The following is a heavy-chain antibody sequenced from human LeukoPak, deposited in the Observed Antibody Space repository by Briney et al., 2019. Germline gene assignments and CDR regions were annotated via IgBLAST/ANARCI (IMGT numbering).Heavy chain of an antibody. D-gene: IGHD3-10*01. CDR3: AKEIYYYGSGSYSYYFDY. Sequence: GGSLRLSCAASGFTFSSYVMHWVRQAPGKGLEWVAFIRYDGSNKYYADSVKGRFTISRDNSKNTLYLQMNSLRAEDTAVYYCAKEIYYYGSGSYSYYFDYWGQGTLVTVSS. CDR1: GFTFSSYV. V-gene: IGHV3-30*02. CDR2: IRYDGSNK. J-gene: IGHJ4*02.